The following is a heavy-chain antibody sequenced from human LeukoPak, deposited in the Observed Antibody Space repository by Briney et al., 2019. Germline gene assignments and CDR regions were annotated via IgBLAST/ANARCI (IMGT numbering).Heavy chain of an antibody. J-gene: IGHJ6*02. Sequence: ASVKVSCKASGYTLTNCDINWVRQATGQGLEWMGWMNPNSGHTGYTQKFQGRVTMTRDTSISTAYMELSSLRFEDTAVYYCVRVQSGSYARYGMDVWGQGTTVIVSS. V-gene: IGHV1-8*01. CDR1: GYTLTNCD. CDR2: MNPNSGHT. CDR3: VRVQSGSYARYGMDV. D-gene: IGHD1-26*01.